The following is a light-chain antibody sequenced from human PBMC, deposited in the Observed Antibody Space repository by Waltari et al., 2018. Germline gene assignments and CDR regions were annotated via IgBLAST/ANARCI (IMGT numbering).Light chain of an antibody. J-gene: IGKJ3*01. Sequence: EIVLTQSPGTMSLSPGDRATLSCRALQSVTASQVAWYQQKPGQAPSLLIYGASTRATGTPDRFSGTGSGTDFILTISGLEPEDFAVYFCQQYGSSIPFTFGPGTKV. CDR2: GAS. V-gene: IGKV3-20*01. CDR1: QSVTASQ. CDR3: QQYGSSIPFT.